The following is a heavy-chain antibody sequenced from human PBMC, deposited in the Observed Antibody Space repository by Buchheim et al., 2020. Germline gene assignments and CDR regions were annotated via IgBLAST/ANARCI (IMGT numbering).Heavy chain of an antibody. D-gene: IGHD1-1*01. CDR3: AIDNVHNILDY. CDR2: IKSKTYGGTT. CDR1: GFIFSNAW. V-gene: IGHV3-15*01. Sequence: EVHLVESGGGLVKPGGSLRLSCTASGFIFSNAWMSWVRQVPGKGLEWVGRIKSKTYGGTTDYAAPVKGRITISRDDSESTLYLQLNSLKTEDTAVYYCAIDNVHNILDYWGQGTL. J-gene: IGHJ4*02.